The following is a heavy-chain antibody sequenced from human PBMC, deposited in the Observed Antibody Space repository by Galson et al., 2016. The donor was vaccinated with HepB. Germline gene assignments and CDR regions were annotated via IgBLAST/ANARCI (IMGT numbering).Heavy chain of an antibody. V-gene: IGHV3-21*01. CDR2: ISSSSSYI. Sequence: SLRLSCAASGFTFSSYSMNWVRQAPGKGLEWVSSISSSSSYIYYADSVKGRFTISRDNAKNSLYLQMNSLRAEDTAVYYCARDPLGYDSSGDFDTWWYFQHWGQGTLGTVSS. CDR3: ARDPLGYDSSGDFDTWWYFQH. D-gene: IGHD3-22*01. J-gene: IGHJ1*01. CDR1: GFTFSSYS.